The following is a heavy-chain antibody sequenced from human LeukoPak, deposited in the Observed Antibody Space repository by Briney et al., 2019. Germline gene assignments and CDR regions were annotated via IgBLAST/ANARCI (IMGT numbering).Heavy chain of an antibody. CDR2: IYHTGGT. CDR3: ARDAQTYYYDTSGYYFEY. V-gene: IGHV4-39*07. D-gene: IGHD3-22*01. CDR1: GASVSSSTYY. Sequence: PSETLSLTCTVSGASVSSSTYYWGWIRQPPGKGLEWIGSIYHTGGTYYNPSLKSRVTISIDTSKNQFSLNLSSVTAADTAVYYCARDAQTYYYDTSGYYFEYWGQGTLVTVSS. J-gene: IGHJ4*02.